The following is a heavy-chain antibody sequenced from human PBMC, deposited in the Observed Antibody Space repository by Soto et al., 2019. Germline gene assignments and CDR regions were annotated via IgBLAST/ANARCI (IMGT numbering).Heavy chain of an antibody. V-gene: IGHV3-23*01. CDR3: AKSRYADSSGDYYDF. Sequence: PGGSLRLSCAASGFTFSNYAMSWVRQAQGKGLEWVSGIGGRGTSSYYADSVKGRFAISRDNSYNTLFLQLHSLRAEDTAVYYCAKSRYADSSGDYYDFWGQGTRVTVSS. D-gene: IGHD3-22*01. CDR2: IGGRGTSS. CDR1: GFTFSNYA. J-gene: IGHJ4*02.